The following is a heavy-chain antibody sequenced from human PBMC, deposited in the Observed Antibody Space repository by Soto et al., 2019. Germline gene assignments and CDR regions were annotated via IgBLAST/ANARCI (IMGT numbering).Heavy chain of an antibody. CDR2: ISGSGGST. J-gene: IGHJ4*02. V-gene: IGHV3-23*01. CDR1: GFTFSSYA. CDR3: AKYSGYNWNYAKDRYYFDY. Sequence: GGSLRLSCAASGFTFSSYAMSWVRQAPGKGLEWVSAISGSGGSTYYADSVKGRSTISRDNSKNTLYLQMNSLRAEDTAVYYCAKYSGYNWNYAKDRYYFDYWGQGTLVTVSS. D-gene: IGHD1-7*01.